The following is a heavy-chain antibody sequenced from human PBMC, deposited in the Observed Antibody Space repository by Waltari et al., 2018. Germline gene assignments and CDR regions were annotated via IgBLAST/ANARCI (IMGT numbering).Heavy chain of an antibody. CDR2: ISGSGGST. D-gene: IGHD3-10*01. V-gene: IGHV3-23*01. CDR3: AKVEVSMVRGVIPYGMDV. CDR1: GFTFSSYA. Sequence: EVQLLESGGGLVQPGGSLRLSCAASGFTFSSYAMSWVRQAPGKGLEWVSAISGSGGSTYYADSVKGRFTISRDNSKNTLYLQMNSLRAEDTAVYYCAKVEVSMVRGVIPYGMDVWGQGTTVTVSS. J-gene: IGHJ6*02.